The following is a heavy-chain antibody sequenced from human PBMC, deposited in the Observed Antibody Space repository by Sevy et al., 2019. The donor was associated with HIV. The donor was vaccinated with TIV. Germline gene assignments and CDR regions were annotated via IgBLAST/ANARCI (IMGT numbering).Heavy chain of an antibody. CDR2: ISYDGSNK. CDR3: AKDLGPDYDFWSGQTYYYYGMDV. V-gene: IGHV3-30*18. Sequence: GGSLRLSCAASGFTFSSYGMHWVRQAPGKGLEWVAVISYDGSNKYYADSVKGRFTISRDNSKNTLYLQMNSLRAEETAVYYCAKDLGPDYDFWSGQTYYYYGMDVWGQGTTVTVSS. J-gene: IGHJ6*02. D-gene: IGHD3-3*01. CDR1: GFTFSSYG.